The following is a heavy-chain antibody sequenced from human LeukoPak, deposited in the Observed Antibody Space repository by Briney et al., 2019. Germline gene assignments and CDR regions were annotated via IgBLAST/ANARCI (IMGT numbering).Heavy chain of an antibody. CDR1: GYTFTSYT. D-gene: IGHD1-26*01. Sequence: ASVKVSCKASGYTFTSYTLHWVRQAPGQRLEWMGRINAGNGNTKYSQKFQGRVTITRDTSASTAYMEVSSLRSEDTAVYYCARVRWELPEFDYWGQGTLVTVSS. CDR3: ARVRWELPEFDY. CDR2: INAGNGNT. J-gene: IGHJ4*02. V-gene: IGHV1-3*01.